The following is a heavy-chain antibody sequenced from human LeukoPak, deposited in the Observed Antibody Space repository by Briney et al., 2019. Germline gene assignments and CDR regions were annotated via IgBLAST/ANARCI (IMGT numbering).Heavy chain of an antibody. V-gene: IGHV3-7*03. D-gene: IGHD3-22*01. CDR2: IKQDGSEK. Sequence: GGSLRLSCAASGFTFSSYWMSWVRQAPGKGLEWVANIKQDGSEKYYVDSVEGRFTISRDNAKNSLYLQMNSLRAEDTAVYYCARDKGPESGYYWVPRWFDPWGQGTLVTVSS. J-gene: IGHJ5*02. CDR1: GFTFSSYW. CDR3: ARDKGPESGYYWVPRWFDP.